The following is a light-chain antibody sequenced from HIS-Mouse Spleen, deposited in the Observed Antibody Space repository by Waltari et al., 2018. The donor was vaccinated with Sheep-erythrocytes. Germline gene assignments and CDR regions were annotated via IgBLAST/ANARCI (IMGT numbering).Light chain of an antibody. CDR1: KWGDKY. CDR2: QDT. CDR3: QPWDSSIVV. J-gene: IGLJ2*01. Sequence: SSELTQPPSVSVSPGQTASITRSGDKWGDKYACWYQQKPGQSPVLVIYQDTKRPSGIPERFSGSNSGNTATLTISGTQAMDEADYYCQPWDSSIVVFGGGTKLTVL. V-gene: IGLV3-1*01.